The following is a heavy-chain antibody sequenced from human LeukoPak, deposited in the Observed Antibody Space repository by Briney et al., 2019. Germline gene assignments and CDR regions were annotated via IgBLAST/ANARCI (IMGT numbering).Heavy chain of an antibody. Sequence: GGSLRPSCAASGFTFDDYGMSWVRQAPGKGLEWVSGINWNGGSTGYADSVKGRFTISRDNAKNSLYLQMNSLRAEDTAVYYCAKDERNWNYNLASQTYDWGQGTLVTVSS. CDR3: AKDERNWNYNLASQTYD. D-gene: IGHD1-7*01. J-gene: IGHJ4*02. CDR2: INWNGGST. CDR1: GFTFDDYG. V-gene: IGHV3-20*04.